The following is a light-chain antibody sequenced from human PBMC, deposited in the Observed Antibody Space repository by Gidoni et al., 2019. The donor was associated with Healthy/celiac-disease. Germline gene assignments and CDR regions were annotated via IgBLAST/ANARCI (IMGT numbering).Light chain of an antibody. CDR2: GAS. Sequence: EIVLTQSPGTLSLSPGERAPLSCRASQIVSSSYLAWYQKKPGQAPRLLIYGASSRATGIPDRCSGSGSGTDFTLTISRLEPEDVAVYYCQQYGSSPYTFGQGTKLEIK. J-gene: IGKJ2*01. CDR3: QQYGSSPYT. V-gene: IGKV3-20*01. CDR1: QIVSSSY.